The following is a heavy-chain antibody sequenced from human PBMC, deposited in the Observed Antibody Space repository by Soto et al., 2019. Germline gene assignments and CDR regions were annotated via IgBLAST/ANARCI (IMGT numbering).Heavy chain of an antibody. CDR1: GFTFSSYD. J-gene: IGHJ4*02. V-gene: IGHV3-13*04. CDR2: IGTAGDT. Sequence: EVQLVESGGGLVQPGGSLRLSFAASGFTFSSYDMHWVRQATGKGLEWVSAIGTAGDTYYPGSVKGRFTISRENAKNSLYLQMNSLRAGDTAVYYCARGRVAGDFDYWGQGTLVTVSS. CDR3: ARGRVAGDFDY. D-gene: IGHD6-19*01.